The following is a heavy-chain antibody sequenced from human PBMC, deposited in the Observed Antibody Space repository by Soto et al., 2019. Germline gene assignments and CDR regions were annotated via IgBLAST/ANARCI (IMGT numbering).Heavy chain of an antibody. CDR3: ARVGEVPYDFWSGSTDNWFDP. D-gene: IGHD3-3*01. J-gene: IGHJ5*02. CDR2: INAGNGNT. Sequence: ASVKVSCKASGYTFTSYAMHWVRQAPGQRLEWMGWINAGNGNTKYSQKFQGRVTITRDTSASTAYMELSSLRSEDTAVYYCARVGEVPYDFWSGSTDNWFDPWGQGTLVTVSS. CDR1: GYTFTSYA. V-gene: IGHV1-3*01.